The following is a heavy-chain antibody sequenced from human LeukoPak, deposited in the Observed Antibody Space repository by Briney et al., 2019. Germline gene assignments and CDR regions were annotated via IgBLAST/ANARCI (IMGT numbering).Heavy chain of an antibody. CDR1: GGSISHYY. Sequence: SETLSLTCTASGGSISHYYWTWIRQPPGKGLEWIGSIYYSGSTNYNPSLKSRVTISIDTSKNQFSLKLTSVTAADTAVYYCARASRLRNDAFDIWGQGTMVTVSS. D-gene: IGHD5-12*01. J-gene: IGHJ3*02. V-gene: IGHV4-59*01. CDR2: IYYSGST. CDR3: ARASRLRNDAFDI.